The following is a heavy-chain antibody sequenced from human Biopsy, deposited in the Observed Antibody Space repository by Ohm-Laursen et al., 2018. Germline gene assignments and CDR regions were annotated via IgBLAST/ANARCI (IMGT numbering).Heavy chain of an antibody. CDR1: GFSFSDYH. CDR2: ISGGGTI. J-gene: IGHJ6*02. CDR3: ARDTRWSPYSMDV. V-gene: IGHV3-11*01. D-gene: IGHD4-23*01. Sequence: LTLTCAASGFSFSDYHMRWIRQAPGRGLEWVSYISGGGTIYYGDSMKGRVTISRDNAKNSLYLQMHSLRAEDTAVYYCARDTRWSPYSMDVWGQGTTVTVSS.